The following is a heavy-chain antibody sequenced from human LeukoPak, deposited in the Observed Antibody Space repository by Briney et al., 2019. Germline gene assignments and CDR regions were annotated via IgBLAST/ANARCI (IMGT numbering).Heavy chain of an antibody. CDR1: GFTFSSYG. CDR3: AKDPARVVGATTV. V-gene: IGHV3-33*06. CDR2: IWYDGSNK. J-gene: IGHJ4*02. Sequence: PGGSLRLSCAASGFTFSSYGMHWVRQAPGKGLEWVAVIWYDGSNKYYADSVKGRFTISRDNSKNTLYLQMNSLRAEDTAVYYCAKDPARVVGATTVWGQGTLVTVSS. D-gene: IGHD1-26*01.